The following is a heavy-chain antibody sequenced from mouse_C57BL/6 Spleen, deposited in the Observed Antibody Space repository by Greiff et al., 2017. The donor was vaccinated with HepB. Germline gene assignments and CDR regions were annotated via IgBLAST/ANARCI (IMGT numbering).Heavy chain of an antibody. D-gene: IGHD1-3*01. CDR2: IYPRSGNT. CDR3: ARRLTPYAMDY. V-gene: IGHV1-81*01. Sequence: VQRVESGAELARPGASVKLSCKASGYTFTSYGISWVKQRTGQGLEWIGEIYPRSGNTYYNEKFKGKATLTADKSSSTAYMELRSLTSEDSAVYFCARRLTPYAMDYWGQGTSVTVSS. J-gene: IGHJ4*01. CDR1: GYTFTSYG.